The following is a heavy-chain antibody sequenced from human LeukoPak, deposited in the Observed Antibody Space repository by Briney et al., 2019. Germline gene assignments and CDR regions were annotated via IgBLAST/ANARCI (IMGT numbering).Heavy chain of an antibody. V-gene: IGHV1-24*01. CDR2: FDPEDGET. CDR3: ATHEPGLLRYFDWLLSSYYYYGMDV. D-gene: IGHD3-9*01. CDR1: GYTLTELS. J-gene: IGHJ6*02. Sequence: ASVKVSCKVSGYTLTELSMHWVRQAPGKGLEWMGGFDPEDGETIYAQKFQGRVTMTEDTSTDTAYMELSSLRSEDTAVYYCATHEPGLLRYFDWLLSSYYYYGMDVWGQGTTVTVSS.